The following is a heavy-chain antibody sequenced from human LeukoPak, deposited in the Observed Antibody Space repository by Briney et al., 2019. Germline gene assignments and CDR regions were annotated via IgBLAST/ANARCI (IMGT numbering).Heavy chain of an antibody. CDR1: GFTFDDYG. CDR2: INWNGGST. CDR3: AKDLSGFLEWSFDY. D-gene: IGHD3-3*01. V-gene: IGHV3-20*04. J-gene: IGHJ4*02. Sequence: PGGSLRLSCAASGFTFDDYGMSWVRQAPGKGLEWVSGINWNGGSTGYADSVKGRFTISRDNAKNSLYLQMNSLRAEDTALYYCAKDLSGFLEWSFDYWGQGTLVTVSS.